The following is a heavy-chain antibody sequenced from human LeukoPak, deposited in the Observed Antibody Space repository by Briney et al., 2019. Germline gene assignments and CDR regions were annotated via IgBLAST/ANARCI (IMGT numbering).Heavy chain of an antibody. J-gene: IGHJ4*02. CDR2: INHSGST. D-gene: IGHD6-19*01. CDR1: GGSFSGYY. V-gene: IGHV4-34*01. CDR3: ASYEYSSGWYYFDY. Sequence: SETLSLTCAVYGGSFSGYYWSWTRQPPGKGLEWIGEINHSGSTNYNPSLKSRVTISVDTSKNQFSLKLSSVTAADTAVYYCASYEYSSGWYYFDYWGQGTLVTVSS.